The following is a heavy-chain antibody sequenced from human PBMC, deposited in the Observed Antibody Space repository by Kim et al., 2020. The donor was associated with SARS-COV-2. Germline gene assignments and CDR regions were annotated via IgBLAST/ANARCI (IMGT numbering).Heavy chain of an antibody. Sequence: SETLSLTCTVSGGSISSGGYYWSWIRQHPGKGLEWIGYIYYSGSTYYNPSLKSRVTISVDTSKNQFSLKLRSVTAADTAVYYCARNIGITMIVVVTGWFDPWGQGTLVTVSS. CDR3: ARNIGITMIVVVTGWFDP. J-gene: IGHJ5*02. CDR1: GGSISSGGYY. CDR2: IYYSGST. D-gene: IGHD3-22*01. V-gene: IGHV4-31*03.